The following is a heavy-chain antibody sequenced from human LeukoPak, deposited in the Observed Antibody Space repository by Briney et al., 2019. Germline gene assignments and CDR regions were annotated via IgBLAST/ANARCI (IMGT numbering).Heavy chain of an antibody. Sequence: GGSLRLSCAASGFTFSSYSMSWFRQAPGKGLEWVGFIRSKVYGGTTEYAASVKGRFTVSRDDSKSIAYLQMNSLKIEDTAVYYCSRDSTWGAFDMWGQGTMVTVSS. V-gene: IGHV3-49*03. D-gene: IGHD2-2*01. CDR3: SRDSTWGAFDM. CDR1: GFTFSSYS. CDR2: IRSKVYGGTT. J-gene: IGHJ3*02.